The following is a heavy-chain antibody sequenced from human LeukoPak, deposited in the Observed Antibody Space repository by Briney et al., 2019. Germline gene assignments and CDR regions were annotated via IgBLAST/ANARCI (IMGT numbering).Heavy chain of an antibody. V-gene: IGHV3-23*01. CDR1: GFTFSSYA. CDR2: ISGSGGST. J-gene: IGHJ4*02. D-gene: IGHD3-9*01. Sequence: PGGSLRLSCAASGFTFSSYAMSWVRQAPGKGLEWVSAISGSGGSTYYADSVKGRFTISRDNSKNTLYLQMNSLRAEDTAVYFFLQAEDGIRYFDWLLNYWGQGTLVTVSS. CDR3: LQAEDGIRYFDWLLNY.